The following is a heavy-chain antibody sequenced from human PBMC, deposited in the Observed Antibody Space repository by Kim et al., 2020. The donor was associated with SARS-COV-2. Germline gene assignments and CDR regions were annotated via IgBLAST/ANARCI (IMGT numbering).Heavy chain of an antibody. D-gene: IGHD6-6*01. CDR3: ARERGDYSSSTPWDYYYYYMDV. CDR1: GYTFTSYA. V-gene: IGHV1-3*01. CDR2: INAGNGNT. J-gene: IGHJ6*03. Sequence: ASVKVSCKASGYTFTSYAMHWVRQAPGQRLEWMGWINAGNGNTKYSQKFQGRVTITRDTSASTAYMELSSLRSEDTAVYYCARERGDYSSSTPWDYYYYYMDVWGKGTTVTVSS.